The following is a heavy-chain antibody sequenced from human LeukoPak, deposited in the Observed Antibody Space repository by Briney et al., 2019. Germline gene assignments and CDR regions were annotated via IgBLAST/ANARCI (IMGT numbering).Heavy chain of an antibody. J-gene: IGHJ4*02. CDR1: GFTFSTYG. V-gene: IGHV3-33*01. CDR3: ARVLSGSYQADY. D-gene: IGHD1-26*01. CDR2: ISYDGSNK. Sequence: GGSLRLSCAPSGFTFSTYGMHWVRQAPGKGLEWVAVISYDGSNKYYADSVKGRFTISRDNSRNTLYLQMNSLRAEDTAVYHCARVLSGSYQADYWGQGTLVTVSS.